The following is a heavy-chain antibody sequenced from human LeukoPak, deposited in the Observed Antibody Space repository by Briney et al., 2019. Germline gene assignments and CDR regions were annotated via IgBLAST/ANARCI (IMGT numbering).Heavy chain of an antibody. CDR2: IYHSGST. D-gene: IGHD4-23*01. CDR1: GGSISSGGYY. Sequence: SETLSLTCTVSGGSISSGGYYWSWIRQPPGKGLEWIGYIYHSGSTYYNPSLKSRVTISVDRSKNQFSLKLSSVTAADTAVYYCASTKRYYGGNSGSHRVIDYWGQGTLVTVSS. J-gene: IGHJ4*02. CDR3: ASTKRYYGGNSGSHRVIDY. V-gene: IGHV4-30-2*01.